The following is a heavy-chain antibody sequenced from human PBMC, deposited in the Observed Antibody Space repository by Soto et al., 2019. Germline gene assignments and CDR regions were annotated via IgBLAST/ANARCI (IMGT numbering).Heavy chain of an antibody. Sequence: PSETLSLTCTVSGGSIISYYWSWIRQPPGKGLEWIGYIYDSGSTSYNPSLKSRVTISVDTSKNQFSLKLSSVTAADTAVYYCAREGYCSGGSCSSYFDYWGQGTLVTVSS. CDR3: AREGYCSGGSCSSYFDY. CDR2: IYDSGST. J-gene: IGHJ4*02. V-gene: IGHV4-59*01. CDR1: GGSIISYY. D-gene: IGHD2-15*01.